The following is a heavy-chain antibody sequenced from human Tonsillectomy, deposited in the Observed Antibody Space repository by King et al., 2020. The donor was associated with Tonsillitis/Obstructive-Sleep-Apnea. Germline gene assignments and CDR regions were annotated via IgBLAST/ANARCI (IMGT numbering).Heavy chain of an antibody. V-gene: IGHV1-2*02. CDR3: ARVYGVWYFDL. D-gene: IGHD1-14*01. J-gene: IGHJ2*01. Sequence: VQLVESGAEVKKPGASVKVSCKASGYSFTDYYMHWVRQAPGQGLEWMGWLNPNSGDTNYAQKFQGRVTLTRDTSISTAYMELSRLRSDDTAGYYCARVYGVWYFDLWGRGTLVTVSS. CDR2: LNPNSGDT. CDR1: GYSFTDYY.